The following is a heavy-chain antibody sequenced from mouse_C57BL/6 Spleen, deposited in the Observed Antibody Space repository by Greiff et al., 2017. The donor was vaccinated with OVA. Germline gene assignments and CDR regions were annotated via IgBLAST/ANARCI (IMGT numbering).Heavy chain of an antibody. D-gene: IGHD2-1*01. Sequence: QVQLQQSGTELVKPGASVKLSCKASGYTFTSYWMHWVKQRPGQGLEWIGNINPSNGGTNYNEKFKSKATLTVDKSASTSYMQLSSLASENSAVYCCARCDYGNRCVYYCGQGTTLTVSS. CDR1: GYTFTSYW. J-gene: IGHJ2*01. V-gene: IGHV1-53*01. CDR3: ARCDYGNRCVYY. CDR2: INPSNGGT.